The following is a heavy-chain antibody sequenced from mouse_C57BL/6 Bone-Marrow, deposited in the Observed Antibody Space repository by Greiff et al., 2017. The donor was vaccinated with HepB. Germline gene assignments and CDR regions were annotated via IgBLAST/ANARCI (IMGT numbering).Heavy chain of an antibody. D-gene: IGHD3-2*02. CDR1: GYTFTSYW. Sequence: VQLQQPGAELVKPGASVKLSCKASGYTFTSYWMHWVKQRPGQGLEWIGMIHPNSGSTNYNEKFKSKATLTVDKSSSTAYMQLSSLTSEDSAVYDCATAQARYYYAMDYWGQGTSVTVSS. J-gene: IGHJ4*01. CDR2: IHPNSGST. V-gene: IGHV1-64*01. CDR3: ATAQARYYYAMDY.